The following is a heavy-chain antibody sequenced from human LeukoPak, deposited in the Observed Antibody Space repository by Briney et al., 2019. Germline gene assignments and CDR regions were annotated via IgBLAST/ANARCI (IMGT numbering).Heavy chain of an antibody. V-gene: IGHV3-23*01. D-gene: IGHD1-26*01. CDR3: ATSRRGWGSYFRYYFDY. CDR1: GFTFSSYA. J-gene: IGHJ4*02. CDR2: ISVSGGST. Sequence: GGSLRLSCAVSGFTFSSYAMSWVRQAPGKGLEWISAISVSGGSTYYADSVKGRLTISRDNSKNTLYLQMNSLRAEDTAVYYCATSRRGWGSYFRYYFDYWGQGTLVTVSS.